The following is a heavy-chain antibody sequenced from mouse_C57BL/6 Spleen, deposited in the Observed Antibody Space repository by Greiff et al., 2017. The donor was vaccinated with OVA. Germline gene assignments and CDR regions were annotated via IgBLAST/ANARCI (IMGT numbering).Heavy chain of an antibody. CDR1: GYTFTGYW. V-gene: IGHV1-9*01. Sequence: VQLQQSGAELMKPGASVKLSCKATGYTFTGYWIEWVKQRPGHGLEWIGEILPGSGSTNYNEKFKGKATFTADTSSNTAYMQLSSLTTEDSAIYYCARRRLRRRAFAYWGQGTLVTVSA. CDR2: ILPGSGST. J-gene: IGHJ3*01. D-gene: IGHD2-2*01. CDR3: ARRRLRRRAFAY.